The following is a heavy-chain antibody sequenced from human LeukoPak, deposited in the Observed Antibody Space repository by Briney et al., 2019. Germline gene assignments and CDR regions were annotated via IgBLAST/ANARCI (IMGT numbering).Heavy chain of an antibody. V-gene: IGHV3-74*01. Sequence: GGSLRLSCAASGFTFSSYWMHWVRHAPGKGLVWVSRINSDGSSTSYADSVKGRFTISRDNAKNTLYLQMNSLRAEDTAVYYCAREERDYGDYPLDYWGQGTLVTVSS. CDR3: AREERDYGDYPLDY. D-gene: IGHD4-17*01. CDR2: INSDGSST. J-gene: IGHJ4*02. CDR1: GFTFSSYW.